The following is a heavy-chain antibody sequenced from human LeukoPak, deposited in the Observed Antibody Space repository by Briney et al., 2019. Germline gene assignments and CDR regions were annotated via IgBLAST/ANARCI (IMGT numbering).Heavy chain of an antibody. CDR1: GGSISSYY. J-gene: IGHJ4*02. V-gene: IGHV4-59*12. CDR2: IYYSGST. D-gene: IGHD1-26*01. CDR3: ARAATKVFDY. Sequence: KPSETLSLTCTVSGGSISSYYWSWIRQPPGKGLEWIGSIYYSGSTYYNPSLKSRVTISVDTSKNQFSLKLSSVTAADTAVYYCARAATKVFDYWGQGTLVTVSS.